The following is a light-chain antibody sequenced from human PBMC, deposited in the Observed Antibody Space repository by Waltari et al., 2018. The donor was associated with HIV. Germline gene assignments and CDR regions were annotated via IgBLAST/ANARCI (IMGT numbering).Light chain of an antibody. J-gene: IGKJ4*01. CDR3: QQLHTFPLT. CDR2: DAS. Sequence: DIQLTQSPSFLSASVGDRVTVACRASQDISDFLAWYQQKPGTATRLLIYDASTLYSGVPSRFRGSGSGTEFTLTISSLQPEDFVSYYCQQLHTFPLTFGGGTKV. V-gene: IGKV1-9*01. CDR1: QDISDF.